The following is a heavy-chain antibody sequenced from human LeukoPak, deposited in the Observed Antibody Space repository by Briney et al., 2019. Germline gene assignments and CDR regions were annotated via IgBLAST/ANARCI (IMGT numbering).Heavy chain of an antibody. V-gene: IGHV1-69*04. J-gene: IGHJ5*02. CDR3: ARDDGDGSGSYHS. Sequence: SVKVSCKASGYTFTSYGISWVRQAPGQGLEWMGRIIPILGIANYAQKFQGRVTITADKSTSTAYMELSSLRSEDTAVYYCARDDGDGSGSYHSWGQGTLVTVSS. D-gene: IGHD3-10*01. CDR1: GYTFTSYG. CDR2: IIPILGIA.